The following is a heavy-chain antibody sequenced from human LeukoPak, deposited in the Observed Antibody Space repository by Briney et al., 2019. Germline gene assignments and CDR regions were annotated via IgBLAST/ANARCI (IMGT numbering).Heavy chain of an antibody. CDR2: ISNSADVR. V-gene: IGHV3-23*01. CDR3: GRAFRTPSWFIGY. J-gene: IGHJ4*02. Sequence: PGGSLRLSCAASDFTFSNAWMNWVRQAPGKGLEWVSSISNSADVRYHADTVKGRFTISRDNSKNTLYLQMNSLRAGDTAVYYCGRAFRTPSWFIGYWGQGALVTVSS. D-gene: IGHD3-10*01. CDR1: DFTFSNAW.